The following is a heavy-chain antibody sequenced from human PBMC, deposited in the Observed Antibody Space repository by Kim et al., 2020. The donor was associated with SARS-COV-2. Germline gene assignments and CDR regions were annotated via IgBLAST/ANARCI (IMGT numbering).Heavy chain of an antibody. CDR2: ISYDGSNK. Sequence: GGSLRLSCAASGFTFSSYGMHWVRQAPGKGLEWVAVISYDGSNKYYADSVKGRFTISRDNSKNTLYLQMNSLRAEDTAVYYCAKDSRYFDWLMLYYYMGV. CDR3: AKDSRYFDWLMLYYYMGV. J-gene: IGHJ6*03. D-gene: IGHD3-9*01. CDR1: GFTFSSYG. V-gene: IGHV3-30*18.